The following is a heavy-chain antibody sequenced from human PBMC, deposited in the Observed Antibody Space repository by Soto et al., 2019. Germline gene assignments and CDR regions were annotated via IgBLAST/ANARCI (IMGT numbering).Heavy chain of an antibody. J-gene: IGHJ6*02. CDR2: ISAYNGNT. CDR1: GYTFTSYG. CDR3: AKDEAAGPAGIGYGMDD. D-gene: IGHD6-13*01. Sequence: QVQLVQSGAEVKKPGASVKVSCKASGYTFTSYGISWVRQAPGQGLEWMGWISAYNGNTNCAQKLQGRVTMTTDTSTSTADMELGGRRSDDTAVYYGAKDEAAGPAGIGYGMDDWGQGTTVTV. V-gene: IGHV1-18*01.